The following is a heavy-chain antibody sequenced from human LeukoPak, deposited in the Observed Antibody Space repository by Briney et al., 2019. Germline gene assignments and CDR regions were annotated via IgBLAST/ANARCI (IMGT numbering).Heavy chain of an antibody. D-gene: IGHD2-21*02. V-gene: IGHV3-23*01. CDR3: VRGGDIGKHPTRAYYFDI. Sequence: PGGSLRLSCAASRFTFTRHAMSWVRQAPGKGLEWVSTTGLESVHTLCADSVQGRFTVSRDNSRNTLDLQMDNLTVDDTAIYYCVRGGDIGKHPTRAYYFDIWGQGTLVSVSS. CDR1: RFTFTRHA. CDR2: TGLESVHT. J-gene: IGHJ4*02.